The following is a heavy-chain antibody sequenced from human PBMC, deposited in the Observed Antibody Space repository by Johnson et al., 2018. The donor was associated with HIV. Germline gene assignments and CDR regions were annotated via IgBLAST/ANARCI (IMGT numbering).Heavy chain of an antibody. CDR1: GFTFSSYG. Sequence: QVQLVESGGGVVQPGGSLRLSCAASGFTFSSYGMHWVRQAPGKGLEWVAFIRYDGSNKYYAASVKGRFTISRNNSKNKPYLKMNSLRGEDTAVYYCASTSYSSPGAFDIWGQGTMVTVSS. D-gene: IGHD6-19*01. V-gene: IGHV3-30*02. CDR3: ASTSYSSPGAFDI. CDR2: IRYDGSNK. J-gene: IGHJ3*02.